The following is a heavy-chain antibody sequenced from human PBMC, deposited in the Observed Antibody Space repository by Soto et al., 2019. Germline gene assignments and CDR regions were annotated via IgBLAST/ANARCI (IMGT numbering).Heavy chain of an antibody. Sequence: SETLSLTCTVSGGSISSYYWSWIRQPPGKGLEWIGYIYYSGSTNYNPSLKSRVTISVDTSKNQFSLKLSSVTAADTAVYYCARLWHKGPGGYWGQGTLVTVSS. J-gene: IGHJ4*02. D-gene: IGHD3-10*01. V-gene: IGHV4-59*08. CDR3: ARLWHKGPGGY. CDR2: IYYSGST. CDR1: GGSISSYY.